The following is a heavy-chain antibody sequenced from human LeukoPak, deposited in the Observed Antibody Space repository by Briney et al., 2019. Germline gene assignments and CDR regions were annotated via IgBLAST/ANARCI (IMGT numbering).Heavy chain of an antibody. D-gene: IGHD7-27*01. J-gene: IGHJ4*02. CDR1: GFTFSSYC. CDR2: ISSNGDRT. CDR3: VKSNWD. V-gene: IGHV3-64D*06. Sequence: PGGSLRLSCSASGFTFSSYCMHWVRQAPGQGLEYIATISSNGDRTNYADSMKGRLAISRDNSKNTLYLQMSSVRAEDTAVYYCVKSNWDWGQGTLVTVSS.